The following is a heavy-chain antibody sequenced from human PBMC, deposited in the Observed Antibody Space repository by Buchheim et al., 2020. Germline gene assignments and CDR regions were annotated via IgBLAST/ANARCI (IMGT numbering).Heavy chain of an antibody. CDR2: IYYSGST. CDR3: ARSRAVAAAGWFDP. J-gene: IGHJ5*02. V-gene: IGHV4-30-4*01. CDR1: GGSISSGDCY. D-gene: IGHD6-19*01. Sequence: QVQLQESGPGLVKPSETLSLTCAVSGGSISSGDCYWSWIRQPPGKGLEWIGHIYYSGSTSYNPSLKSRGIISIDTSKQQFSLKLTSVTAADTAVYYCARSRAVAAAGWFDPWGQGTL.